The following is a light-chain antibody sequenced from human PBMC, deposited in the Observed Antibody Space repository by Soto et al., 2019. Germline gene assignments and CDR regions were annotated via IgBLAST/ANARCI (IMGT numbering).Light chain of an antibody. CDR2: DVS. J-gene: IGLJ1*01. CDR3: SSCTGSSTLYA. Sequence: QSALTQPASVSGSPGQSITISCTGTSSDVGRYNYVSWYQQHPGKAPKLMIHDVSNRPSGVSDRFSGSKSGNTASLTISGLQAEDEADYYCSSCTGSSTLYAFGTGTKVTVL. CDR1: SSDVGRYNY. V-gene: IGLV2-14*01.